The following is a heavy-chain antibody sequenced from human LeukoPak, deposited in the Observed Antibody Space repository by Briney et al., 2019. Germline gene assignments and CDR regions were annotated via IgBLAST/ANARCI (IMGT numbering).Heavy chain of an antibody. CDR1: RFTFSTYA. CDR3: ANYRKPQGLDY. J-gene: IGHJ4*02. Sequence: GGSLRLSCAVSRFTFSTYAMSWVRQAPGQGLEWVSAISANGADKYYADSVKGRFTISRDDSKNTLFLQMTSLRVEDTAVYYCANYRKPQGLDYWGQGTLVTVSS. CDR2: ISANGADK. V-gene: IGHV3-23*01. D-gene: IGHD1-14*01.